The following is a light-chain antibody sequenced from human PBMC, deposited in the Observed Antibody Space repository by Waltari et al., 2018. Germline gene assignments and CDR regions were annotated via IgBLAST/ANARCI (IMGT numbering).Light chain of an antibody. CDR1: SGSVSTTYY. J-gene: IGLJ3*02. V-gene: IGLV8-61*01. CDR2: STN. CDR3: VLYMGGGIL. Sequence: QTVVTQEPSFSVSPGGTVTLTCGLRSGSVSTTYYPSWYQQTPGQAPRPLIYSTNTRSSGVPDHSSGSILGNKAALTITGAQADDESDYYCVLYMGGGILFGGGTKLTVL.